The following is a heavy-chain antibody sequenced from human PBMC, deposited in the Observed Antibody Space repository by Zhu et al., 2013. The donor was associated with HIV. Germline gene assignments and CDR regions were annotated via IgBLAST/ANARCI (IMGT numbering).Heavy chain of an antibody. CDR2: IIPIFGST. CDR1: ADTFSSYA. D-gene: IGHD2-15*01. Sequence: QVQLVQSGADVKKPGSSVKVSCKASADTFSSYAISWVRQAPGQGLEWMGAIIPIFGSTNYAQKFQGRVTITADESTTTAYMELSSLRSEDTAVYFCARGIVVVGALYFDYWGQGTLVTSPQ. J-gene: IGHJ4*02. V-gene: IGHV1-69*01. CDR3: ARGIVVVGALYFDY.